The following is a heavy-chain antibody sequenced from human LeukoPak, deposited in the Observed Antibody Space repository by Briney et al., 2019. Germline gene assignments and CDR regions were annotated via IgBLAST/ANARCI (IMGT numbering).Heavy chain of an antibody. V-gene: IGHV3-30*18. CDR3: VKGLVQTTMSYSVDY. CDR2: ISSDGSKN. CDR1: GFTFSNYG. Sequence: TGGSLRLSCAASGFTFSNYGMHWVRQTPGKGLEWVALISSDGSKNIYADSVKGRFTISRDNSKNTVYLQMNSLRAEDTAVYYCVKGLVQTTMSYSVDYWGQGALVTVSS. J-gene: IGHJ4*02. D-gene: IGHD1-1*01.